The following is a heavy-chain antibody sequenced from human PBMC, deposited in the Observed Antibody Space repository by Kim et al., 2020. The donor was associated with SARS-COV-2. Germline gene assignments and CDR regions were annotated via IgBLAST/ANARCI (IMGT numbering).Heavy chain of an antibody. CDR1: GFTFSNAW. J-gene: IGHJ4*02. V-gene: IGHV3-15*01. CDR2: IKSKTDGGTT. D-gene: IGHD3-16*02. Sequence: GGSLRLSCAASGFTFSNAWMSWVRQAPGKGLEWVGRIKSKTDGGTTDYAAPVKGRFTISRDDSKNTLYLQMNSLKTEDTAVYYCTTDRFYDYVWGSYRYTDYWGPGTLCTVSS. CDR3: TTDRFYDYVWGSYRYTDY.